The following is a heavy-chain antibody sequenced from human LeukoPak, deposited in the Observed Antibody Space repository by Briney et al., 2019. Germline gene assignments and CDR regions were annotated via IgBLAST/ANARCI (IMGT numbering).Heavy chain of an antibody. CDR1: GGSIRSYY. V-gene: IGHV4-59*08. D-gene: IGHD5-18*01. CDR3: ASHTAMVSVGFDY. CDR2: FFFGGST. Sequence: PSETLSLTCTVSGGSIRSYYWSWIRQPPGKGLEWIGCFFFGGSTDYNPSLKSRVTISVDTSNNQFSLQLSSVTAADTAVYYCASHTAMVSVGFDYWGQGTLVTVSS. J-gene: IGHJ4*02.